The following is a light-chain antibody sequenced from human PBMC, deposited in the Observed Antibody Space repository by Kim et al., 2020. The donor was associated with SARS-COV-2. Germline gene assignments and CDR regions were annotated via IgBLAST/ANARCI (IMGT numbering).Light chain of an antibody. V-gene: IGLV3-19*01. CDR3: NSRDSSGNHVV. CDR1: SLRSYY. Sequence: AVGQTVRITSQGDSLRSYYASWYQQKTGQAPVLVIYGKNNRPSGIPDRFSGSSSGNTASLTITGAQAEDEADYYCNSRDSSGNHVVFGGGTQLTVL. CDR2: GKN. J-gene: IGLJ2*01.